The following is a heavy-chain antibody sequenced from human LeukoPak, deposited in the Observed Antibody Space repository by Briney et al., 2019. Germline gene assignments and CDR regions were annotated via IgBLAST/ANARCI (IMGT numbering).Heavy chain of an antibody. CDR1: GGSINSYY. J-gene: IGHJ4*02. D-gene: IGHD4-17*01. CDR2: IYYSGTT. V-gene: IGHV4-59*08. CDR3: ARRYGDYDY. Sequence: PSETLSLTCTVSGGSINSYYWSWIRQPPGKGLEWIGYIYYSGTTNYNPSLKSRVTISVDTSKNQFSLKLTSVTAADTAVYYCARRYGDYDYWGQGTLVAVSS.